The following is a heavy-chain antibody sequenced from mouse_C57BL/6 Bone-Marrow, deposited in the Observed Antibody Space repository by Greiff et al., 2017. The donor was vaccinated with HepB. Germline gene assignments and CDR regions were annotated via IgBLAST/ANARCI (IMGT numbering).Heavy chain of an antibody. Sequence: QVQLKESGAELARPGASVKLSCKASGYTFTSYGISWVKQRTGQGLEWIGEIYPRSGNTYYNEKFKGKATLTADKSSSTAYMELRSLTSEGSAVYFCAGFIWDYGSSYAMDYWGQGTSVTVSS. CDR2: IYPRSGNT. V-gene: IGHV1-81*01. D-gene: IGHD1-1*01. CDR1: GYTFTSYG. J-gene: IGHJ4*01. CDR3: AGFIWDYGSSYAMDY.